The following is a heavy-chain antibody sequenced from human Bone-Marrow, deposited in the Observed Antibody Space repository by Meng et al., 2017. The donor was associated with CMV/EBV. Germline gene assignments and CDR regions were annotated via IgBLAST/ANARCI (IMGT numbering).Heavy chain of an antibody. J-gene: IGHJ6*02. CDR3: AKGRGAVAGLGGMDV. Sequence: GGSLRLSCAASGFTFSSYAMSWVRQAPGKGLEWVSAISGSGGSTYYADSVKGRFTISRDNSKNTRYLQMNSLRAEDTAVYYCAKGRGAVAGLGGMDVWGQGTTVTVSS. D-gene: IGHD6-19*01. V-gene: IGHV3-23*01. CDR1: GFTFSSYA. CDR2: ISGSGGST.